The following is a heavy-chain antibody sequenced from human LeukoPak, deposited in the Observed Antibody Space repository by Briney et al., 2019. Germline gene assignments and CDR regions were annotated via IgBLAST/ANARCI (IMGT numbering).Heavy chain of an antibody. D-gene: IGHD5-24*01. V-gene: IGHV1-18*01. CDR1: GYTFRSSG. Sequence: ASVKVSCKASGYTFRSSGISWARQAPGQGLEWMGWISAVNGDINYAQNFQGRVTMTTDTSTSTAYMELRSLTSDDTAVYYCAKDYNYIIDYWGQGTLVTVSS. CDR2: ISAVNGDI. J-gene: IGHJ4*02. CDR3: AKDYNYIIDY.